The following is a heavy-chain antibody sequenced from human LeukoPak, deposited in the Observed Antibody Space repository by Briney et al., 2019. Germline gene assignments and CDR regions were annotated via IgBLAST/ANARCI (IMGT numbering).Heavy chain of an antibody. CDR1: GFTFSSYA. Sequence: GRSLRLSCAASGFTFSSYAMHWVRQAPGKGLEWVAVISYDGSNKYYADSVKGRFTISRDNSKNTLYLQMNSLRAEDTAVYYCARQPSYYYYMDVWGKGTTVTVSS. J-gene: IGHJ6*03. V-gene: IGHV3-30*01. D-gene: IGHD6-13*01. CDR3: ARQPSYYYYMDV. CDR2: ISYDGSNK.